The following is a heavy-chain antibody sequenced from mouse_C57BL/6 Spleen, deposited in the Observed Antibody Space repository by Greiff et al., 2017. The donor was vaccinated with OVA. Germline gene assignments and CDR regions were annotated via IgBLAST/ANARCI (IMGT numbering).Heavy chain of an antibody. CDR3: ARSGSSYFDY. CDR2: IYPGDGDT. D-gene: IGHD1-1*01. CDR1: GYAFSSSW. V-gene: IGHV1-82*01. J-gene: IGHJ2*01. Sequence: QVQLQQSGPELVKPGASVKISCKASGYAFSSSWMNWVKQRPGKGLEWIGRIYPGDGDTNYNGKFKGKATLTADNSSSTAYMQLSSLTSEDSAVYFCARSGSSYFDYWGQGTTLTVSS.